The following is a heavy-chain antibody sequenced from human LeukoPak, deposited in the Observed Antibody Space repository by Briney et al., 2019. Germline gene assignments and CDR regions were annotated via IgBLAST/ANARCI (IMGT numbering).Heavy chain of an antibody. CDR1: GFTFSSYA. CDR3: AKDESKEVGAVTR. V-gene: IGHV3-30*04. J-gene: IGHJ4*02. CDR2: ISYDGSNK. D-gene: IGHD1-26*01. Sequence: GGSLRLSCAASGFTFSSYAMHWVRQAPGKGLEWVAVISYDGSNKYYADSVKGRFTISRDNSKNTLYLQMNSLRAEDTAVYYCAKDESKEVGAVTRWGQGTLVTVSS.